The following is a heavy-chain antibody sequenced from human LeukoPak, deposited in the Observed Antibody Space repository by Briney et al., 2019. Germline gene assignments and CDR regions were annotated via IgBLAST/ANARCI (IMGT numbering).Heavy chain of an antibody. Sequence: GGSLRLSCAASGFTFSSYSMNWVRQAPGKGLEWVSSISSSSYIYYADSVKGRFTISRDNAKNSLYLQMNSLRAEDTAVYYCARTMVRGPNWFDPWGQGTLVTVSS. J-gene: IGHJ5*02. D-gene: IGHD3-10*01. V-gene: IGHV3-21*01. CDR1: GFTFSSYS. CDR2: ISSSSYI. CDR3: ARTMVRGPNWFDP.